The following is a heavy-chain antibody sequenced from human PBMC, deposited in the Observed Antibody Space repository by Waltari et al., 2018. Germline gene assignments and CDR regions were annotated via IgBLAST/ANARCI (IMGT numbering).Heavy chain of an antibody. CDR1: GFTFSSYA. V-gene: IGHV3-23*01. CDR3: AKLLFITGTTGDAFDI. D-gene: IGHD1-20*01. J-gene: IGHJ3*02. Sequence: EVQLLESGGGLVQPGGSLRLSCAASGFTFSSYAMSWVRQAPGKGLEWVSAISGGGGSTYYADSVKGRFTISRDKSKNTLYLQMNSLRAEDTAVYYCAKLLFITGTTGDAFDIWGQGTMVTVSS. CDR2: ISGGGGST.